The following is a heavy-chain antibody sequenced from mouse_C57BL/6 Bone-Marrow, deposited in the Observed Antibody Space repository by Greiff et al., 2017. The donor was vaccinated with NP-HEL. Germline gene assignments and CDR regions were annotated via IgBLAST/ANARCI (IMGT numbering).Heavy chain of an antibody. Sequence: VQLQQSGAELVKPGASVKLSCKASGYTFTSYWMHWVKQRPGQGLEWIGMIHPNSGSTNYNEKFKSKATLTVDKSSSTAYMQLSSLTSEDSAVYYCARGDYYGSSYGNFDYWGQGTTLTVSS. V-gene: IGHV1-64*01. J-gene: IGHJ2*01. D-gene: IGHD1-1*01. CDR1: GYTFTSYW. CDR3: ARGDYYGSSYGNFDY. CDR2: IHPNSGST.